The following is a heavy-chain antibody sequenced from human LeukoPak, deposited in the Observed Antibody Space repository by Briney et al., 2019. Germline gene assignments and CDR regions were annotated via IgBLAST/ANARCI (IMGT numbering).Heavy chain of an antibody. CDR2: IYTSGGT. Sequence: PSETLSLTCTVSGGSITNLNYYWTWIRQPAGKRMEWIGRIYTSGGTNYNPSLKSRVTISVDKSKNQISLNLASLTAADTALYSCAGRGSSSGTFDIWGPGTFVTVSS. D-gene: IGHD2-2*01. V-gene: IGHV4-61*02. J-gene: IGHJ3*02. CDR1: GGSITNLNYY. CDR3: AGRGSSSGTFDI.